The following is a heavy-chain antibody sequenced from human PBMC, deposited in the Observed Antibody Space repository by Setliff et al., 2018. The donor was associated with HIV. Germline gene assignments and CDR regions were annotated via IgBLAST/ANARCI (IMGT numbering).Heavy chain of an antibody. D-gene: IGHD3-10*01. CDR3: VRQGLTMNRGVPAPILYYFDY. CDR2: MYYRGTT. CDR1: GGSIISSSYY. V-gene: IGHV4-39*01. J-gene: IGHJ4*02. Sequence: SETLSLTCTVSGGSIISSSYYWGWIRQPPGKGLEWIGTMYYRGTTYNNPSLKSRVTFSADTSKNQFSLNLNSVTATDTAVYYCVRQGLTMNRGVPAPILYYFDYWGQGILLTVS.